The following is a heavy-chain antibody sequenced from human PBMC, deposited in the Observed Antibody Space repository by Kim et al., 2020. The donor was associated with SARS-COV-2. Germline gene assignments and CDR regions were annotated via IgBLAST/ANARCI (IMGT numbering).Heavy chain of an antibody. CDR2: IYTSGST. CDR1: GGSISSGSYY. J-gene: IGHJ3*02. Sequence: SETLSLTCTVSGGSISSGSYYWSWIRQPAGKGLEWIGRIYTSGSTNYNPSLKSRVTISVDTSKNQFSLKLSSVTAADTAVYYCARSESSGWYHDIWGQGTMVTVSS. V-gene: IGHV4-61*02. CDR3: ARSESSGWYHDI. D-gene: IGHD6-19*01.